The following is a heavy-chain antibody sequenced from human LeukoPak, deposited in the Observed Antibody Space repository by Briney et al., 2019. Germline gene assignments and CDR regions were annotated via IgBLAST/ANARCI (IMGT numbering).Heavy chain of an antibody. V-gene: IGHV4-39*02. J-gene: IGHJ4*02. CDR3: TRDEALPGTSVYYFDY. Sequence: PSETLSLTCTVSGGSISSSSYYWGWIRQPPGKGLEWIGSIYYSGSTYYNPSLKSRVTISVDTSKNQFSLKLSSVTAADTAVYYCTRDEALPGTSVYYFDYWGQGTLVTVSS. CDR1: GGSISSSSYY. CDR2: IYYSGST. D-gene: IGHD6-13*01.